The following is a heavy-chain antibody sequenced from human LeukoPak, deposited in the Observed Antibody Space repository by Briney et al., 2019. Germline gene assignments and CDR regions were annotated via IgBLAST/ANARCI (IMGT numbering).Heavy chain of an antibody. CDR2: ISSTSTYM. V-gene: IGHV3-21*01. Sequence: KPGGSLRLSCSASGFGLSPYTMNWVRQAPGKGLEWLASISSTSTYMYYGGSLKGRFNISRDNAKNTLYLQLDSLRAEDTATYYCARRVTTFLSWGKGTLVIVSS. J-gene: IGHJ4*02. D-gene: IGHD4-17*01. CDR1: GFGLSPYT. CDR3: ARRVTTFLS.